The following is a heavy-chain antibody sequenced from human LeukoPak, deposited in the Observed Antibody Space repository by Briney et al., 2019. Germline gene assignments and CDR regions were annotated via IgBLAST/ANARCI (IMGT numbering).Heavy chain of an antibody. Sequence: PGASVKVSCKASGYTFTSYYMHWVRQAPGQGLEWMGIINPSGGSTSYAQKFQGRVTMTRDTSTSTAYMELSSLRSEDTAVYYCASGNYYDSSGYYPEDYWGQGTLVTVSS. D-gene: IGHD3-22*01. CDR3: ASGNYYDSSGYYPEDY. J-gene: IGHJ4*02. CDR2: INPSGGST. V-gene: IGHV1-46*01. CDR1: GYTFTSYY.